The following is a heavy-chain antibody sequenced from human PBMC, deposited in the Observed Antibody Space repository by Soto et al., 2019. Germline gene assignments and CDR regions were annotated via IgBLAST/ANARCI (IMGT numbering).Heavy chain of an antibody. J-gene: IGHJ4*02. CDR2: FDPEDGET. D-gene: IGHD2-2*01. Sequence: ASGKVSCKASGYTLTELSMHWVRQAPGRGLEWMGGFDPEDGETIYAQKFQGRVTMTEDTSTDTAYMELSSLRSEDTAVYYCAKDQQDIVVVPAAIWGQGTLVTVSS. CDR3: AKDQQDIVVVPAAI. V-gene: IGHV1-24*01. CDR1: GYTLTELS.